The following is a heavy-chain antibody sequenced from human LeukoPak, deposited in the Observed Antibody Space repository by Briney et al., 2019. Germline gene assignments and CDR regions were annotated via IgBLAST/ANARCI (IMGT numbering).Heavy chain of an antibody. CDR3: AKSDYDFWSGSFDY. V-gene: IGHV3-23*01. CDR1: GFTFNSYA. D-gene: IGHD3-3*01. CDR2: ISGSGGST. J-gene: IGHJ4*02. Sequence: PGGSLRLSCAASGFTFNSYAMSWVRQAPGKGLEWVSGISGSGGSTYYADSVKGRFTISRDNSKNTLYLQMNSLRAEDTAVYYCAKSDYDFWSGSFDYWGQGTLVTVSS.